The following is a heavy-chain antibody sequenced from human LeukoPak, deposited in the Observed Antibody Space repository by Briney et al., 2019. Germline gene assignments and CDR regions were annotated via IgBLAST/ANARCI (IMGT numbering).Heavy chain of an antibody. D-gene: IGHD6-19*01. CDR3: ARVAAVAGEYYFDY. CDR2: IHTSGST. V-gene: IGHV4-4*07. J-gene: IGHJ4*02. Sequence: SETLSLTCSVSGGSISSYYWSWIRQPAGKGLEWIGRIHTSGSTNYNPSLKSRVSMSVDTSKNQFSLKLSSVTAADTAVHYCARVAAVAGEYYFDYWGQGTLVTVSS. CDR1: GGSISSYY.